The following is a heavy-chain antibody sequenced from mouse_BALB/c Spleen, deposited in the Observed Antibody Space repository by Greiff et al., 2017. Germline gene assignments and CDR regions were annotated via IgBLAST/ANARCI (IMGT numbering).Heavy chain of an antibody. CDR2: IDPETGGT. Sequence: VHLVESGAELVRPGASVTLSCKASGYTFTDYEMHWVKQTPVHGLEWIGAIDPETGGTAYNQKFKGKATLTADKSSSTAYMELRSLTSEDSAVYYCTRSLYGNWGQGTSVTVSS. V-gene: IGHV1-15*01. D-gene: IGHD2-1*01. CDR3: TRSLYGN. CDR1: GYTFTDYE. J-gene: IGHJ4*01.